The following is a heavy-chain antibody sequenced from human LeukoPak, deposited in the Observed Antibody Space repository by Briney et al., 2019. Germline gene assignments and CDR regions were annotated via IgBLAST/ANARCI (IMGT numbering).Heavy chain of an antibody. J-gene: IGHJ3*02. CDR1: GLTFSSYG. Sequence: PGGSLRLSCAASGLTFSSYGMHWVRQAPGKGLEWVAVISYDGSNKYYADSVKGRFTISRDNSKNTLYLQMNSLRAEDTAVYYCAKEGSGYDWDHDAFDIWGQGTMVTVSS. D-gene: IGHD5-12*01. CDR2: ISYDGSNK. V-gene: IGHV3-30*18. CDR3: AKEGSGYDWDHDAFDI.